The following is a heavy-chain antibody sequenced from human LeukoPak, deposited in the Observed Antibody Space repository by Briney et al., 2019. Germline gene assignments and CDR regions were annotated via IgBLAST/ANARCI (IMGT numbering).Heavy chain of an antibody. D-gene: IGHD6-19*01. Sequence: ASVEVSCKVSGYTLTELSMHWVRQAPGKGLEWMGGFDPEDGETIYAQKFQGRVTMTEDTSTDTAYMELSSLRSEDTAVYYCATDTAVAAQGRVTDAFDIWGQGTMVTVSS. J-gene: IGHJ3*02. CDR2: FDPEDGET. CDR1: GYTLTELS. CDR3: ATDTAVAAQGRVTDAFDI. V-gene: IGHV1-24*01.